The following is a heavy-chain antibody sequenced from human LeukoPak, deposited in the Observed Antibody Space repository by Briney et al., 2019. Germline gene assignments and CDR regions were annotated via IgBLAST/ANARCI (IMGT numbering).Heavy chain of an antibody. Sequence: QAGGSLRLSCAASGFTFSSYWMSWVRQAPGKGLEWVANIKQDGSEKYYVDSVKGRFTISRDNAKNSLYLQMNSLRAEDTAVYYCARAGIIVGAIYWYFDLWGRGTLVTVSS. D-gene: IGHD1-26*01. CDR2: IKQDGSEK. J-gene: IGHJ2*01. CDR3: ARAGIIVGAIYWYFDL. CDR1: GFTFSSYW. V-gene: IGHV3-7*01.